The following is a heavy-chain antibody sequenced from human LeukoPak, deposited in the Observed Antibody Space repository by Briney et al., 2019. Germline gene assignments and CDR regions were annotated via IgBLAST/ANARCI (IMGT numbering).Heavy chain of an antibody. CDR2: INPNSGGT. CDR1: GYTFTCYY. D-gene: IGHD1-26*01. V-gene: IGHV1-2*02. Sequence: GASVKVSCKASGYTFTCYYMHWVRQAPGQGLEWMGWINPNSGGTNYAQKFQGRVTMTRDTSISTAYMELSRLRSDDTAVYYCARVRSWRPPFDYWGQGTLVTVSS. J-gene: IGHJ4*02. CDR3: ARVRSWRPPFDY.